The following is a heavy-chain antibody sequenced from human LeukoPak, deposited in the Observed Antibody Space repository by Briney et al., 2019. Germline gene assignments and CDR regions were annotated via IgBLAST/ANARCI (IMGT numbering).Heavy chain of an antibody. V-gene: IGHV5-51*01. J-gene: IGHJ3*02. CDR1: GYSFTRHW. CDR2: IYPGDSDT. CDR3: ARHQGATTVTSDAFDI. D-gene: IGHD4-17*01. Sequence: GESLKISCKGSGYSFTRHWIGWVRQMPGKGLEWMGIIYPGDSDTRCSPSFQGQVTISVDKSISTAYLQWSSLKASDTAMYYCARHQGATTVTSDAFDIWGQGTMVTVSS.